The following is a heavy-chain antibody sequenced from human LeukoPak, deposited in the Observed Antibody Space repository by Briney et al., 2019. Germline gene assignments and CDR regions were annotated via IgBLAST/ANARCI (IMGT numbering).Heavy chain of an antibody. J-gene: IGHJ4*02. Sequence: PGGSLRLSCAASGFTFSSYAMSWVRQAPGKGLEWVSGISSNGGSTSYADSVKGRFTISRDNPRNTLYMEMNSLRAEDTAVYYCSVMHRYYDGSGYWVQWGQGTLVTVCS. CDR2: ISSNGGST. CDR1: GFTFSSYA. V-gene: IGHV3-23*01. D-gene: IGHD3-22*01. CDR3: SVMHRYYDGSGYWVQ.